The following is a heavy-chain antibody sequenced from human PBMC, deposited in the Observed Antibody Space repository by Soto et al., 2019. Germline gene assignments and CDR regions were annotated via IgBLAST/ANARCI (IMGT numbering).Heavy chain of an antibody. CDR2: IYSGGST. D-gene: IGHD3-22*01. CDR3: ARDRVESGYPEYFQH. CDR1: GFTVSSNY. J-gene: IGHJ1*01. V-gene: IGHV3-53*01. Sequence: EVQLVESGGGLIQPGGSLRLSCAASGFTVSSNYMSWVRQAPGKGLEWDSVIYSGGSTYYADSVKDRFTISRDNSKNTLYLQMNSLRAEDTAVYYCARDRVESGYPEYFQHWGQGTLVTVSS.